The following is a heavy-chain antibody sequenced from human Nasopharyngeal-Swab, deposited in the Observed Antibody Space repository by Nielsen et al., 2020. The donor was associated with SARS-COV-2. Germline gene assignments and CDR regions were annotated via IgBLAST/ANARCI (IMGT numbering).Heavy chain of an antibody. CDR3: ARNLAVADYSYYYYGMDV. V-gene: IGHV1-2*06. J-gene: IGHJ6*02. D-gene: IGHD6-19*01. Sequence: ASVKVSCKASGYTFTDYYMHWVRQAPGQGLEWMGRINPNSGGTNYAQKFQGRVTMTRDTSISTAYMELSRLTSDDTAVYYCARNLAVADYSYYYYGMDVWGQGTTVTVSS. CDR1: GYTFTDYY. CDR2: INPNSGGT.